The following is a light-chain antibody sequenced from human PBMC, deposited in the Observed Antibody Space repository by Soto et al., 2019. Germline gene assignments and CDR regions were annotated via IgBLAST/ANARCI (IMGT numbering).Light chain of an antibody. CDR2: AAS. J-gene: IGKJ4*01. Sequence: DIQMTQSPSSLSASVGDRVAITCRASQSITSYLNWYQQKVGKAPKLLIYAASSLQSGVPSRFSGSGSGTDFTLTISNLQPEDFATYYCQQSYITPLTFGGGTKVEI. CDR1: QSITSY. V-gene: IGKV1-39*01. CDR3: QQSYITPLT.